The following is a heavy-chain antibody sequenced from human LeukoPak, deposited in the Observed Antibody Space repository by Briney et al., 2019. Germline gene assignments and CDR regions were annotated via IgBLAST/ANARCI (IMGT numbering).Heavy chain of an antibody. V-gene: IGHV3-15*01. D-gene: IGHD5-24*01. CDR3: TTLRLRASDP. Sequence: KPGGSLRLSCEAAGFTFRDTWMSWVRQAPGKGLEWVGHIKSGADGGATDYAAPVKGRFTILRDDSRNVLSLQMSSLKTEDTAMYYCTTLRLRASDPWGQGTLVSVFS. J-gene: IGHJ5*02. CDR2: IKSGADGGAT. CDR1: GFTFRDTW.